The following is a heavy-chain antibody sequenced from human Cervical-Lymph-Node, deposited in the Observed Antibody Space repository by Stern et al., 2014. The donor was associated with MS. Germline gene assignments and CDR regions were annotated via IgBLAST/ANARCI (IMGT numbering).Heavy chain of an antibody. V-gene: IGHV3-53*01. J-gene: IGHJ4*02. CDR1: GFTGSRDY. D-gene: IGHD1-1*01. CDR2: ITNVGST. CDR3: ARDTSSPERSDW. Sequence: EVQLVESGGGVIQPGGSLGLSFTASGFTGSRDYMTWVLQAPGKGLEWVSLITNVGSTFYTDSVKGRFTTSRDDSKNTVYLHMTSLRAEDTAMYYCARDTSSPERSDWWGQGTLVTVSS.